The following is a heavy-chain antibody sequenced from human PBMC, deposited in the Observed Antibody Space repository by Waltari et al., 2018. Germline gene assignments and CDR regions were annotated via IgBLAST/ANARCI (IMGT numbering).Heavy chain of an antibody. CDR3: VKDRDESEPFCGSDCYWDS. V-gene: IGHV3-23*01. D-gene: IGHD2-21*01. Sequence: EVQLLESGGGLVQPGGSLRLSCAASGFTFNKYDMSWVRQAPGKGLGWVAAIRPSGGRALYGDSVQGRFTISRDNSKNTLYLQLNSLRVEDTALYYCVKDRDESEPFCGSDCYWDSWGQGTLVTVSS. CDR1: GFTFNKYD. J-gene: IGHJ4*02. CDR2: IRPSGGRA.